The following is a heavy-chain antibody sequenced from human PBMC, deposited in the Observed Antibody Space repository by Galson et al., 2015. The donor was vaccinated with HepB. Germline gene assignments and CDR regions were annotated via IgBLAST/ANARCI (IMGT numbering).Heavy chain of an antibody. V-gene: IGHV3-21*01. Sequence: SLRLSCAASGLSFSTYSMTWVRQAPGKRLEWVSSISSSSSYIYYADSVKGRFTISRDNAKNSLYLQMNSLRAEDTAVYYCARDREVRGVINYFYGMDVWGQGTTVTVS. J-gene: IGHJ6*02. CDR2: ISSSSSYI. D-gene: IGHD3-10*01. CDR3: ARDREVRGVINYFYGMDV. CDR1: GLSFSTYS.